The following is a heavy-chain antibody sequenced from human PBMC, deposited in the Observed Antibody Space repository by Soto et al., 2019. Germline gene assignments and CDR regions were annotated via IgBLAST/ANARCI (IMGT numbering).Heavy chain of an antibody. D-gene: IGHD2-15*01. CDR1: GFTFSHAW. CDR2: VRSKSDGGTT. Sequence: GGSLRLSCAASGFTFSHAWMSWVRQAPGKGLEWVGRVRSKSDGGTTDYAAPVKGRFTISRDDSKNTLYLQMNSLKTEDTAVYYCTTEAPGGSNFDYWGQGTLVTVSS. CDR3: TTEAPGGSNFDY. V-gene: IGHV3-15*01. J-gene: IGHJ4*02.